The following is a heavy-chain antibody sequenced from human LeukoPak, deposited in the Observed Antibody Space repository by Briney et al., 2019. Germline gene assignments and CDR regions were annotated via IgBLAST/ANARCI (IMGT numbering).Heavy chain of an antibody. CDR3: ARGQSSWCKTADWLDP. Sequence: ASVKVSCKASGYTFTGYYMHWVRQAPGQGLEWMGRINPNSGGTNYAQKFQGRVTMTRDTSISTAYMELSRLRSDDTAVYYCARGQSSWCKTADWLDPWGQGTLVTVSS. CDR2: INPNSGGT. J-gene: IGHJ5*02. CDR1: GYTFTGYY. D-gene: IGHD6-13*01. V-gene: IGHV1-2*06.